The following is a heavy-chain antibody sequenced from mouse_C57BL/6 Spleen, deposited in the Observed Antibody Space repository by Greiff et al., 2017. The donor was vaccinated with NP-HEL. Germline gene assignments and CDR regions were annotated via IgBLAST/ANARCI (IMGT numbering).Heavy chain of an antibody. Sequence: EVKLQESGPGLVKPSQSLSLTCSVTGYSITSGYYWNWIRQFPGNKLEWMGYISYDGSNNYNPSLKNRISITRDTSKNQFFLKLNSVTTEDTATYYCARASPYYFDYWGQGTTLTVSS. J-gene: IGHJ2*01. V-gene: IGHV3-6*01. CDR3: ARASPYYFDY. CDR2: ISYDGSN. D-gene: IGHD6-2*01. CDR1: GYSITSGYY.